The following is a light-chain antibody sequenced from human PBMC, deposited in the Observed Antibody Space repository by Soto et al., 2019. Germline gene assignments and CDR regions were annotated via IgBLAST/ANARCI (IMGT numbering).Light chain of an antibody. CDR2: GAS. V-gene: IGKV3-15*01. Sequence: EVVMTQSPATLSMSPGERATLSCRASQSVSSSLAWYQQKPGQAPRLLIYGASTRATGIPDRFSGSGSETEFTLTISRLQAEDFAIYYCQQYTNWWTFGQGTKVEIK. J-gene: IGKJ1*01. CDR1: QSVSSS. CDR3: QQYTNWWT.